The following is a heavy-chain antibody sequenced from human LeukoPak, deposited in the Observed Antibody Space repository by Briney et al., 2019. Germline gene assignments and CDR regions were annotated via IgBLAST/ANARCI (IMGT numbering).Heavy chain of an antibody. CDR2: FYYSGST. CDR3: ARFSDILAGYYSVRPGFDY. D-gene: IGHD3-9*01. V-gene: IGHV4-59*13. J-gene: IGHJ4*02. CDR1: GCPTRDYY. Sequence: SETWSLTCNVSGCPTRDYYWTWIRKPPGKELNRFGFFYYSGSTPYTPSLKSRDTISVDTSKNQFSLKLTSVTAADTAIYYCARFSDILAGYYSVRPGFDYWGQGTLVTVSS.